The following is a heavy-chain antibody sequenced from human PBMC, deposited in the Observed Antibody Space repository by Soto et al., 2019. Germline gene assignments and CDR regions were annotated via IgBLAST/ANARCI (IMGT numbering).Heavy chain of an antibody. V-gene: IGHV4-4*02. CDR1: GASISNGKW. CDR3: TRDGDYGYSLAY. CDR2: ISHSGSP. D-gene: IGHD2-21*01. Sequence: QVQLQESGPGLVKPSETLTLTCVVSGASISNGKWWSWVRQPPGKGLEWIGEISHSGSPNYNPPLRSRFTIEADKSKNQFSLKFSVTAADTAMYYCTRDGDYGYSLAYWGQGTLVTVSS. J-gene: IGHJ4*02.